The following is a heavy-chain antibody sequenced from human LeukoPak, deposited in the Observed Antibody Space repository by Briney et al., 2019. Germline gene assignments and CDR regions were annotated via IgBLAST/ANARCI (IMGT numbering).Heavy chain of an antibody. Sequence: SETLSLTCTVSGGSISSYYWSWIRQPPGKGLEWIGYIYYSGSTNYNPFLKSRVTISVDTSKNQFSLKLSSVTAADTAVYYCARCPLIGVGAFDIWGQGTMVTVSS. V-gene: IGHV4-59*01. CDR3: ARCPLIGVGAFDI. J-gene: IGHJ3*02. CDR1: GGSISSYY. D-gene: IGHD3-10*01. CDR2: IYYSGST.